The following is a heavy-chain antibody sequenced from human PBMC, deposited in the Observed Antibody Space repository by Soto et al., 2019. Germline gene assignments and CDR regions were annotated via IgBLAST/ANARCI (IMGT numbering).Heavy chain of an antibody. V-gene: IGHV4-59*08. D-gene: IGHD2-8*01. CDR2: IYYSGST. CDR1: GGSISSYY. CDR3: ARHTPLRLFAP. J-gene: IGHJ5*02. Sequence: SETLSLTCTVSGGSISSYYWSWIRQPPEKGLEWIGYIYYSGSTNYNPSPKSRVTISVDTSTSQFSLKLSSVTAADTAVYYCARHTPLRLFAPWGQGTLVTVSP.